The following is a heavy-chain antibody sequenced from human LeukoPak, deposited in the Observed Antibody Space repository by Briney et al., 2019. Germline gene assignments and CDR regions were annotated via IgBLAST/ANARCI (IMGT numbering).Heavy chain of an antibody. CDR2: ISGSSTNA. CDR3: AKDLCSSTSCYVHGMDV. J-gene: IGHJ6*02. V-gene: IGHV3-23*01. Sequence: GGSLRLSCAASGFSFSSYAMSWVRQAPGKGLEWVSAISGSSTNAYYADSVKGRFTISRDNSKNTLYLQMNSLRAEDTAVYYCAKDLCSSTSCYVHGMDVWGQGTTVTVSS. CDR1: GFSFSSYA. D-gene: IGHD2-2*01.